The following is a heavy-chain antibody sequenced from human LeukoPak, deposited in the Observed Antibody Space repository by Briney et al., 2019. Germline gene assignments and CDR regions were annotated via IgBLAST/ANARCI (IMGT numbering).Heavy chain of an antibody. CDR2: IYYSGST. CDR3: TRGYYAILNY. J-gene: IGHJ4*02. V-gene: IGHV4-31*03. D-gene: IGHD3-9*01. Sequence: SETLSLTCTVSGGSISSGGYSWSGIRQHPGKGREWIGYIYYSGSTYYNPSLKSRVTISVDTSKNQFSLKLSSVTAADTAVHYCTRGYYAILNYWGQGTPVTVSP. CDR1: GGSISSGGYS.